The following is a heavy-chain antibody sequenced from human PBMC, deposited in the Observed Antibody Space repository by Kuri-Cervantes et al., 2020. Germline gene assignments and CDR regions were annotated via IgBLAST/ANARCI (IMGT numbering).Heavy chain of an antibody. D-gene: IGHD6-13*01. CDR1: GFTFSSYG. J-gene: IGHJ4*02. V-gene: IGHV3-33*08. CDR3: ARDGKQQLVSYFDY. Sequence: LSLTCAASGFTFSSYGMHWVRQAPGKGLEWVAVIWYDGSNKYYADSVKGRFTISRDNSKNTLYLQMNSLRAEDTAVYYCARDGKQQLVSYFDYWGQGTLVTVSS. CDR2: IWYDGSNK.